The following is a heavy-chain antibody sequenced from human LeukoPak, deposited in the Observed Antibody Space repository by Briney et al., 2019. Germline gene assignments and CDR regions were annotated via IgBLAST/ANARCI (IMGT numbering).Heavy chain of an antibody. V-gene: IGHV4-34*01. J-gene: IGHJ4*02. CDR2: INHSGST. Sequence: PSETLSLTCAVYGGSFSGYYWSWIRQPPGKGLEWIGEINHSGSTNYNPSLKSRVTISVDTSKNQFSLKLSSVTAADTAVYYCARTFYYDSSGYFFSLYFDYWGQGTLVTVSS. CDR1: GGSFSGYY. D-gene: IGHD3-22*01. CDR3: ARTFYYDSSGYFFSLYFDY.